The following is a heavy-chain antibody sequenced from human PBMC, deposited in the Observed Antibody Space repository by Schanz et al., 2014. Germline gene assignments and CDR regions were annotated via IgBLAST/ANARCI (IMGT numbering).Heavy chain of an antibody. D-gene: IGHD3-22*01. J-gene: IGHJ4*02. CDR1: GFTVSSNY. Sequence: VQLVESGGGLIQPGGSLRLSCAASGFTVSSNYMSWVRQAPGKGLEWVAVIWYDGNNKFYADSVKGRFTISRDNSKNTLYLQMNSLRAEDTAVYYCAKDLPSDYYIAYWGQGTLVTVSS. CDR3: AKDLPSDYYIAY. CDR2: IWYDGNNK. V-gene: IGHV3-30*02.